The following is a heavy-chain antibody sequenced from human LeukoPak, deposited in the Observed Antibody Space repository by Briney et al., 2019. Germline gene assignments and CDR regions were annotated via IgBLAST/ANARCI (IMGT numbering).Heavy chain of an antibody. D-gene: IGHD6-19*01. J-gene: IGHJ5*02. CDR3: ARDQGAVAGIDP. CDR1: GASISTIISY. V-gene: IGHV4-39*07. CDR2: IYYSGTT. Sequence: PSETLSLTCTVSGASISTIISYWGWIRQTPGKGLEWIGSIYYSGTTYYNPSLESRVTISIDTSKNQFSVKLTSVTAADTAIYYCARDQGAVAGIDPWGQGTMVTVSS.